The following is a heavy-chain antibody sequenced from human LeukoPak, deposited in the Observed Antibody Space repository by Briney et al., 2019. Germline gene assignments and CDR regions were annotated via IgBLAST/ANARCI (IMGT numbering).Heavy chain of an antibody. CDR3: ARQTGSGLFILP. D-gene: IGHD3/OR15-3a*01. J-gene: IGHJ4*02. CDR1: GVSISSSNSY. Sequence: PSETPSLTCTVSGVSISSSNSYWGWIRQPPGKGLEWIGSIHYTGNTYYNASLKSQVSISIDTSKNQFSLKLTSVTAADTSVYYCARQTGSGLFILPGGQGTLVTVSS. V-gene: IGHV4-39*01. CDR2: IHYTGNT.